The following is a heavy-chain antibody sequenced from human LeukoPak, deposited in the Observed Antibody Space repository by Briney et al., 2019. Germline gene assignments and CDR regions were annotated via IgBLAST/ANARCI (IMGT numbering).Heavy chain of an antibody. V-gene: IGHV7-4-1*02. J-gene: IGHJ5*02. D-gene: IGHD2-21*02. CDR2: INTNTGNP. CDR3: ARDRYDVVVTATYNWFDP. CDR1: GYTFTSYA. Sequence: ASVKVSCKASGYTFTSYAMNWMRQAPGQGLEWMGWINTNTGNPTYAQGFTGRFVFSLDTSVSTAYLQISSLKAEDTAVYYCARDRYDVVVTATYNWFDPWGQGTLVTVSS.